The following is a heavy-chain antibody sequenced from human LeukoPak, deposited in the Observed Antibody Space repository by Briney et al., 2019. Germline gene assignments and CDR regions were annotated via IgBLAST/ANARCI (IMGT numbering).Heavy chain of an antibody. CDR1: GFTFSSYE. CDR3: VKAPWQWLAQGWFDP. CDR2: ISSSGSTI. Sequence: GGSLRLSCAASGFTFSSYEMNWVRQAPGKGLEWVSYISSSGSTIYYADSVKGRFTISRDNAKNSLYLQMNSLRVEDTALYYCVKAPWQWLAQGWFDPWGQGTLVTVSS. V-gene: IGHV3-48*03. D-gene: IGHD6-19*01. J-gene: IGHJ5*02.